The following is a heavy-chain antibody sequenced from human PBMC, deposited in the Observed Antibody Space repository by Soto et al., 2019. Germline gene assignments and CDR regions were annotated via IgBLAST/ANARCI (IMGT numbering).Heavy chain of an antibody. V-gene: IGHV1-8*01. CDR3: ASYGYCSGGSCLGY. Sequence: GASVKVSCKASGYTFTSYDINWVRQATGQGLEWMGWMNPNSGNTGYAQKFQGRVTMTRNTSISTAYMELSSLRSEDTAVYYRASYGYCSGGSCLGYWGQGTLVTVSS. D-gene: IGHD2-15*01. J-gene: IGHJ4*02. CDR1: GYTFTSYD. CDR2: MNPNSGNT.